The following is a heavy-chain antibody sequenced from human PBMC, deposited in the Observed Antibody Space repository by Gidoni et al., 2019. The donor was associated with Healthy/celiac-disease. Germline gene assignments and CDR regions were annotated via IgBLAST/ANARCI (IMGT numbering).Heavy chain of an antibody. CDR3: AKDYYDSSGYLYFDY. J-gene: IGHJ4*02. D-gene: IGHD3-22*01. Sequence: EVQLVETGGGLVQPGRSLRLSCAASGFTFVDYAMHWVRQAPGKGLEWVSGISWNIGSIGYADSVKGRFTISRDNAKISLCLQMNSLRAEDTALYYCAKDYYDSSGYLYFDYWGQGTLVTVSS. CDR2: ISWNIGSI. V-gene: IGHV3-9*01. CDR1: GFTFVDYA.